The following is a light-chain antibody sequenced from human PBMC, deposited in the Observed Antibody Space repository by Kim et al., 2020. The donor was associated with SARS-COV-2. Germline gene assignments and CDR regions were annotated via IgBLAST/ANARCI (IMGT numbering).Light chain of an antibody. CDR1: QAIRND. CDR2: AAA. Sequence: DIQMTQSPSSLSASVGDRVTITCRASQAIRNDLSWFQHKVGKAPKRLISAAAGLESGVPSRFSGSGSGTEFTLTISSLQPEDFATYYCVQYNSYPHTFGQGTKLEIK. J-gene: IGKJ2*01. V-gene: IGKV1-17*01. CDR3: VQYNSYPHT.